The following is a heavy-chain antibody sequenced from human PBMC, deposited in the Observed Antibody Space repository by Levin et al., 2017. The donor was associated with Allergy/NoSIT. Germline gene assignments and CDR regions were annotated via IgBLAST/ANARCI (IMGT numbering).Heavy chain of an antibody. CDR1: GFSISTYW. CDR3: GIFRDFQY. V-gene: IGHV3-74*01. Sequence: GGSLRLSCSASGFSISTYWMHWVRQVPGTGLVWVALITGDDSRTAYADPVQGRFTISRDNAKNTLYLQRNSLRAEDTPMYYCGIFRDFQYCGQGTLVTV. CDR2: ITGDDSRT. D-gene: IGHD3-3*01. J-gene: IGHJ1*01.